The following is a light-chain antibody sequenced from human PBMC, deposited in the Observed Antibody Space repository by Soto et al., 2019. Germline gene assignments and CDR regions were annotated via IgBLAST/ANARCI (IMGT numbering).Light chain of an antibody. CDR2: GTS. J-gene: IGKJ4*02. V-gene: IGKV3-20*01. CDR3: QQYDTYPLT. Sequence: EIVLTQSPGTLSLSPGERATLSCRASQSVGSVYLAWYQQKPGQAPRLLIYGTSNTATGVPNRFSGSGAGTDFTRTLSRLEPEDFAVYYCQQYDTYPLTYGGETKVDIK. CDR1: QSVGSVY.